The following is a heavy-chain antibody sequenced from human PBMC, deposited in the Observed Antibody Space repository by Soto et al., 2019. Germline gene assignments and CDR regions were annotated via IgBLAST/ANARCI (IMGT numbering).Heavy chain of an antibody. CDR3: AHSLLIYDRIWKAEFDY. D-gene: IGHD3-22*01. J-gene: IGHJ4*02. CDR2: IYWDDDK. Sequence: SGPTLVNPTETLTLTCTFSGFSLSTSGVGVGWIRQPPGKALEWLALIYWDDDKRYSPSLKSRLTITKDTSKNQVVLTMTNMDPVDTATYYCAHSLLIYDRIWKAEFDYWGQGTLVTVSS. V-gene: IGHV2-5*02. CDR1: GFSLSTSGVG.